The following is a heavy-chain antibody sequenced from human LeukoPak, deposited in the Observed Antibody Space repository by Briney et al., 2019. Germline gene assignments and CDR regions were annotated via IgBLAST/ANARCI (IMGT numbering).Heavy chain of an antibody. CDR2: ISGRGGGT. CDR3: AGRSGSYRHFDY. J-gene: IGHJ4*02. V-gene: IGHV3-23*01. CDR1: GFTFSNYA. D-gene: IGHD3-10*01. Sequence: GSLRLSCAASGFTFSNYAMSWVRQAPGKGLEWVSAISGRGGGTYYADSVKGRFTISRDNSKNTLYLQMNSLRAEDTAVYYCAGRSGSYRHFDYWGQGTLVTVSS.